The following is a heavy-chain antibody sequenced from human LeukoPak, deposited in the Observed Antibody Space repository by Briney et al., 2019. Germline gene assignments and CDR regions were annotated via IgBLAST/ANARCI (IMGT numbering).Heavy chain of an antibody. Sequence: GGSLRLSCAASGFTFSTYVMSWVRQAPGKGLEWVSAISGSGGSTYYADSVKGRFTISRDNSKNTLYLQMNSLGADDTAVYYCAKGNWRYFDYWGQGTLVTVTS. CDR2: ISGSGGST. V-gene: IGHV3-23*01. J-gene: IGHJ4*02. D-gene: IGHD1-1*01. CDR1: GFTFSTYV. CDR3: AKGNWRYFDY.